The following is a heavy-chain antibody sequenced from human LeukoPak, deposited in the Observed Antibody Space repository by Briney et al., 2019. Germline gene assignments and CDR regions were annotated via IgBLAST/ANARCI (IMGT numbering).Heavy chain of an antibody. V-gene: IGHV4-30-4*01. Sequence: SETLSLTCTVSGGSISSGDYYWSWIRQPPGKGLEWIGYIYYSGSTYYNPSLKSRVTISVDTPKNQFSLKLSSVTAADTAVYYCARAWIDVVVPAAFDYWGQGTLVTVSS. CDR3: ARAWIDVVVPAAFDY. CDR2: IYYSGST. CDR1: GGSISSGDYY. D-gene: IGHD2-2*01. J-gene: IGHJ4*02.